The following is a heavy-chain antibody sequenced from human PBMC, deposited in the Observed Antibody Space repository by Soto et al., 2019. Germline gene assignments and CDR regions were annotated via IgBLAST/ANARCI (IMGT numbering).Heavy chain of an antibody. CDR2: INPNSGGS. V-gene: IGHV1-2*04. Sequence: QGLEWIGWINPNSGGSNSAQKFQGWVTMTRDTSTNTAYMELSSLKSDDTAVYYCARAAFCTGGRCHNWFDPWGQGSLVTVSS. CDR3: ARAAFCTGGRCHNWFDP. D-gene: IGHD2-8*02. J-gene: IGHJ5*02.